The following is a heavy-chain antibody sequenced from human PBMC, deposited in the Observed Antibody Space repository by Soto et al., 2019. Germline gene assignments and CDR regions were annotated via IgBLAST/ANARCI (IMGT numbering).Heavy chain of an antibody. J-gene: IGHJ3*01. V-gene: IGHV3-74*01. Sequence: GRSLRLSCAASGFTFSPFGMHWVRQAPGKGLVWLSHINSDGTTTPYADSVKGRFTISRDNAKNTLYLQMHSLRAEDTALYFCVRDRGYPDSFDVWGRGTMVTVSS. CDR3: VRDRGYPDSFDV. CDR1: GFTFSPFG. D-gene: IGHD1-1*01. CDR2: INSDGTTT.